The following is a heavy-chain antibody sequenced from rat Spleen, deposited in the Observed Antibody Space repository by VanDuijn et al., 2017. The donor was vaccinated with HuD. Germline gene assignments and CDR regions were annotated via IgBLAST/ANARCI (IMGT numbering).Heavy chain of an antibody. Sequence: EVQLVESGGGLVQPGRSLKLSCAASGFTFSNYGMHWIRQAPTKGLEWVASISPSGGSTYYPDSVKGRFTISRDNAKSTLYLQMNSLRSEDTATYFCTSGGYNLSLDYWGQGVMVTVSS. CDR2: ISPSGGST. CDR3: TSGGYNLSLDY. CDR1: GFTFSNYG. V-gene: IGHV5-19*01. J-gene: IGHJ2*01. D-gene: IGHD1-4*01.